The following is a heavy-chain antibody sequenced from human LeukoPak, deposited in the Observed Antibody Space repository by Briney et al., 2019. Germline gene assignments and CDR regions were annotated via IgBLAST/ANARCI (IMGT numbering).Heavy chain of an antibody. CDR2: IYYSGST. CDR1: GGSISSYY. V-gene: IGHV4-59*12. Sequence: PSETLSLTCTVSGGSISSYYWSWIRQPPGKGLEWIGYIYYSGSTNYNPSLKSRDTISVDRSKNQFSLKLSSVTAADTTVYYCARGLSVAGTSWFDPWGQGTLVTVSS. D-gene: IGHD6-19*01. J-gene: IGHJ5*02. CDR3: ARGLSVAGTSWFDP.